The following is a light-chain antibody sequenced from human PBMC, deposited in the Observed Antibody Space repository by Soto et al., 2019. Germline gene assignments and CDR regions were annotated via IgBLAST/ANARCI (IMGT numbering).Light chain of an antibody. J-gene: IGLJ1*01. V-gene: IGLV2-14*01. CDR1: SSDVGGFNY. Sequence: QSAVTQPACVSGSPRQSITISCTGTSSDVGGFNYVSWYQQHPGKAPKLLIYEVSNRPSGVSDRFSGSKSGNTASLTISGLRAEDEARYFCSSYTTRTALPHVFGTGTKLTVL. CDR2: EVS. CDR3: SSYTTRTALPHV.